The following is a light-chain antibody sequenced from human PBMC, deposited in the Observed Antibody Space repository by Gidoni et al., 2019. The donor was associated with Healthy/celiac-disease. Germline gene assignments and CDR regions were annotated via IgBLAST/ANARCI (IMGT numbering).Light chain of an antibody. CDR1: KLVDKY. Sequence: SYELTQPPSVSVSPGQTASITCAGDKLVDKYACWYQQKPGQSPVLVIYQDSKRPSGLPERFSGSNSGNTATLTISGTQAMDEADYYCQAWDSSTASFVFGTGTKVTVL. J-gene: IGLJ1*01. CDR2: QDS. V-gene: IGLV3-1*01. CDR3: QAWDSSTASFV.